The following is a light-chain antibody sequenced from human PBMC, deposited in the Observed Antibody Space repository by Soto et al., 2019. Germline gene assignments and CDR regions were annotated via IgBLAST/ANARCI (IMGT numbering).Light chain of an antibody. V-gene: IGLV2-14*01. CDR3: GSYTTSNTMI. CDR2: EVS. J-gene: IGLJ2*01. Sequence: QSALTQPASVSGSPGQSITISCAGTSSDVGAYNYVSWFQQHPGKVPKLIIYEVSDRPSGVSDRFSGSKSGNTASLTISGLQAEDEADYYCGSYTTSNTMIFGGGPKLTVL. CDR1: SSDVGAYNY.